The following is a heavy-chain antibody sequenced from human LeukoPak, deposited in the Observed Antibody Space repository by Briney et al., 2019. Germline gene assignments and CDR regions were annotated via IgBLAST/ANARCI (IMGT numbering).Heavy chain of an antibody. CDR3: VGSPRGGYYPLWGYYYYYYMDV. Sequence: PSETLSLTCAVYGGSFSGYYWSWIRQPPGKGLEWIGEINHSGSTNYNPSLKSRVTISVDTSKNQFSPRLSSVTAADTAVYYCVGSPRGGYYPLWGYYYYYYMDVWGKGTTVTVSS. J-gene: IGHJ6*03. CDR2: INHSGST. V-gene: IGHV4-34*01. CDR1: GGSFSGYY. D-gene: IGHD3-3*01.